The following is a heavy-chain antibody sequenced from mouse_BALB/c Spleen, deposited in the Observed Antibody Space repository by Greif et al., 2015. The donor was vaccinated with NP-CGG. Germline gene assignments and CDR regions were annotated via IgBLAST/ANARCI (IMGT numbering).Heavy chain of an antibody. J-gene: IGHJ1*01. Sequence: EVMLVESGGGLVQPGGSRKLSCAASGFTFSDYGMAWVRQAPGKGPEWVAFISNLAYSIYYADTVTGRFTISRENAKNTLYLEMGSLRSEDTAMYYCARDYYGSSYWYFDVWGAGTTVTVSS. CDR2: ISNLAYSI. CDR1: GFTFSDYG. CDR3: ARDYYGSSYWYFDV. V-gene: IGHV5-15*02. D-gene: IGHD1-1*01.